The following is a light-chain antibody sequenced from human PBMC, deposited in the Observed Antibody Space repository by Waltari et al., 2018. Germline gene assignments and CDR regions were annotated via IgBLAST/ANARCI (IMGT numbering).Light chain of an antibody. J-gene: IGKJ4*01. Sequence: DIVMTQSPLSLPVTPGEPASISCRSSQSLLQSNGYKYLDWYLQKPGQSPQLLIYLGSNRASGVPDRFSGSGSDTDFTLKISRVEAEDVGVYYCMQALETSPTFGGGTKVEIK. CDR1: QSLLQSNGYKY. CDR3: MQALETSPT. CDR2: LGS. V-gene: IGKV2-28*01.